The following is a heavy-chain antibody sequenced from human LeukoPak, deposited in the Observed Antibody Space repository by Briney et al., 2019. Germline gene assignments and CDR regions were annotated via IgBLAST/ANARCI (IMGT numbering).Heavy chain of an antibody. Sequence: PSETLSLTCGVFGGSFSGASWIWIRQPPGKGLEWIGEINHSGSTNYNPSLKSPVTLSSDSSKNQLSLRLTSATAADTPVYYCARKLTTPATNDLDSWGKGTLVTVP. J-gene: IGHJ5*01. CDR2: INHSGST. D-gene: IGHD1-1*01. CDR3: ARKLTTPATNDLDS. CDR1: GGSFSGAS. V-gene: IGHV4-34*01.